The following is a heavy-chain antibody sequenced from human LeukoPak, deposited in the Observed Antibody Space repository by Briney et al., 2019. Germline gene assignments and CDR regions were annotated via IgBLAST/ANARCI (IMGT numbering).Heavy chain of an antibody. V-gene: IGHV4-59*12. CDR1: GGSISSYY. CDR3: ARGNKYYYDSSGLYYFDY. CDR2: IYYSGST. Sequence: PSETLSLTCTVSGGSISSYYWSWIRQPPGKGLEWIGYIYYSGSTNYNPSLKSRVTISVDTSKNQFSLKLSSVTAADTAVYYCARGNKYYYDSSGLYYFDYWGQGTLVTVSS. J-gene: IGHJ4*02. D-gene: IGHD3-22*01.